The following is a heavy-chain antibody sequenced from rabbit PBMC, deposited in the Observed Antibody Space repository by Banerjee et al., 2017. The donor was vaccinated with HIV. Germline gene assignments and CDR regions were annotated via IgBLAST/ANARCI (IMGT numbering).Heavy chain of an antibody. D-gene: IGHD5-1*01. CDR1: GFSFSSGYL. V-gene: IGHV1S45*01. CDR2: INTSSGNT. Sequence: QEQLEESGGGLVKPEGSLTLTCTASGFSFSSGYLMCWVRQAPGKGLEWIACINTSSGNTAYATWAKVRFTISKASSTTVTLQMTSLTAADTSSYFCARAYGCYGDDYYFNLWGPGTLVTVS. J-gene: IGHJ4*01. CDR3: ARAYGCYGDDYYFNL.